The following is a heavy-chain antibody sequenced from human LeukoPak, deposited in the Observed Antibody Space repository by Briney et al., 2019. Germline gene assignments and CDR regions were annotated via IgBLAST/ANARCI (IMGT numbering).Heavy chain of an antibody. J-gene: IGHJ4*02. CDR2: INHSGST. Sequence: QTSETLSLTCAVYGGSFSGYYWSWIRQPPGKGLEWIGEINHSGSTNYNPSLKSRVTISVDTSKNQFSLKLSSVTAADTAVYYCASTDQYSSSSWTNFDYWGQGALVTVSS. V-gene: IGHV4-34*01. CDR3: ASTDQYSSSSWTNFDY. D-gene: IGHD6-6*01. CDR1: GGSFSGYY.